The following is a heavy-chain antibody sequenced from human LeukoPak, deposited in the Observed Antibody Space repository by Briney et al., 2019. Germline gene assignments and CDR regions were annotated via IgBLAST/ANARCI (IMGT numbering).Heavy chain of an antibody. Sequence: SETLSLTCTVSGGSISSSSYYWGWIRQPPGKGLEWIGSIYYSGSTYYNPSLKSRVTISVDTSKNQFSLKLSSVTAADTAVYYCARRGGQIGGNLDYWGQGTLVTVPS. V-gene: IGHV4-39*01. CDR2: IYYSGST. D-gene: IGHD2-15*01. J-gene: IGHJ4*02. CDR3: ARRGGQIGGNLDY. CDR1: GGSISSSSYY.